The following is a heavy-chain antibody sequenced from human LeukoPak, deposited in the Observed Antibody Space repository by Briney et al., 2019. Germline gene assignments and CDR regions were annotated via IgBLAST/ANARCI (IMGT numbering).Heavy chain of an antibody. J-gene: IGHJ4*02. Sequence: PGGSLRLSCAASGFTFSSYGMHWVRQAPGKGLEWVAVIWYDGSNKYYADSVKGRFTISRDNSKNTLYLQMNSLRAEDTAVYYCARDPYGGNVDYWGQGTLVTVSS. V-gene: IGHV3-33*01. CDR2: IWYDGSNK. CDR3: ARDPYGGNVDY. CDR1: GFTFSSYG. D-gene: IGHD4-23*01.